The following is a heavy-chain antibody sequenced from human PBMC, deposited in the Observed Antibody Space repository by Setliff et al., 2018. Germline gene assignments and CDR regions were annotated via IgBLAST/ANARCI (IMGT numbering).Heavy chain of an antibody. V-gene: IGHV5-51*01. CDR3: ARREHAFDI. J-gene: IGHJ3*02. CDR1: GYRFTTYW. CDR2: VFSGDSDT. D-gene: IGHD1-26*01. Sequence: PGESLKISCKGSGYRFTTYWIGWVRQMPGKGLEWMGIVFSGDSDTRYSPSFQGQVTMSADKSINTAYLQWSSLKASDTAMYYCARREHAFDIWGQGTMVTVSS.